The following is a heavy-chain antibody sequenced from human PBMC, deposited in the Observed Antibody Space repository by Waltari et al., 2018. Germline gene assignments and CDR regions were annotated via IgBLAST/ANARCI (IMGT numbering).Heavy chain of an antibody. J-gene: IGHJ4*02. CDR3: ASVADL. CDR1: GVTIRGAW. Sequence: EVPLVESGGGLVQPGGPLRLSRAASGVTIRGAWLPWVRQVPGRGGVWVSRISGDVSTINYADAVKVRFTISRDTAKNTLYLQMNSLRAEDTAVYYCASVADLWGQGILVTVSS. CDR2: ISGDVSTI. V-gene: IGHV3-74*01. D-gene: IGHD3-3*01.